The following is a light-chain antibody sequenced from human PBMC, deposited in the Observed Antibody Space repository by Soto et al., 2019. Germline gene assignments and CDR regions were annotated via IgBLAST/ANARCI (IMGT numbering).Light chain of an antibody. V-gene: IGLV7-43*01. CDR3: LLYNSGAVLGV. CDR2: GAN. J-gene: IGLJ3*02. Sequence: QAVVTQEPSLTVSPGGTVTLTCTSSTGPVTSDYFPNWFQQKPGQAPRALIYGANNRHSWTPARFSGSLLGGKAALTLSGVQPEDEADYYCLLYNSGAVLGVFGGGTKVTVL. CDR1: TGPVTSDYF.